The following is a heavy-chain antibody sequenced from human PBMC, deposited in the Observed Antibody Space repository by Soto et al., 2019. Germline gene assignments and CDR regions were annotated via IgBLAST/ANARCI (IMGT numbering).Heavy chain of an antibody. CDR2: ISSYNGNT. V-gene: IGHV1-18*01. J-gene: IGHJ3*02. Sequence: QGQLVQSGPEVKKPGASVRVSCKASAYTFTNYPISWVRQAPGQGLEWMGWISSYNGNTDYAQRVQDRVTMTRDTSTTTVYMELRSLRSDDKAVYYCAREGIHDILTGFYAFDIWGQGTMVIVSS. CDR1: AYTFTNYP. CDR3: AREGIHDILTGFYAFDI. D-gene: IGHD3-9*01.